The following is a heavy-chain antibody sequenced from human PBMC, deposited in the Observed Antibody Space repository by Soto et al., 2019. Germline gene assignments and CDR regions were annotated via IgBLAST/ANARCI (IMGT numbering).Heavy chain of an antibody. CDR1: GGTLSSFA. V-gene: IGHV1-69*04. Sequence: QVQLVQSGSEVKKPGSSVKVSCKTSGGTLSSFAISWVRQAPGQGLEWVGTFIPVVGMAKYGHRFQGRVAISADESTNTLCMELSSLRFEDTAVYYCAKGHDNYFYYGMDVWGQGTTVTVSS. CDR3: AKGHDNYFYYGMDV. J-gene: IGHJ6*02. CDR2: FIPVVGMA. D-gene: IGHD1-1*01.